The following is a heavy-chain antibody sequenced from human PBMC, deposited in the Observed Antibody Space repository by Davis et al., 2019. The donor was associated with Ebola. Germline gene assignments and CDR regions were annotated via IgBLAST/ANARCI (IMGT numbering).Heavy chain of an antibody. CDR2: ISYDGSNK. V-gene: IGHV3-30-3*01. CDR3: ARSDYYYDSSGYYSPPTYYGMDV. J-gene: IGHJ6*02. CDR1: GFTFSSYA. Sequence: GESLKISCAASGFTFSSYAMHWVRQAPGKGLEWVAVISYDGSNKYYADSVKGRFTISRDNSKNTLYLQMNSLRAEDTAVYYCARSDYYYDSSGYYSPPTYYGMDVWGQGTTVTVSS. D-gene: IGHD3-22*01.